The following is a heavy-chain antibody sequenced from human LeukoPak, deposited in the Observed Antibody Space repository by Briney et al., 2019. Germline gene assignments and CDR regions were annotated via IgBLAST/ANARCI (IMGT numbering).Heavy chain of an antibody. CDR1: GGSFSGYY. CDR2: INHSGST. J-gene: IGHJ4*02. V-gene: IGHV4-34*01. CDR3: ARRAGLRYFDWFKY. Sequence: SETLSLTCAVYGGSFSGYYWSWIRQPPGKGLEWIGEINHSGSTNYNPSLKSRVTISVDTSKNQFSLKLSSVTAADTAVYYCARRAGLRYFDWFKYWGQGTLVTVSS. D-gene: IGHD3-9*01.